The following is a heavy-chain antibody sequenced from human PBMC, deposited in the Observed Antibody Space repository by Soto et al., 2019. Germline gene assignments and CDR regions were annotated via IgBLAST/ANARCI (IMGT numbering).Heavy chain of an antibody. CDR1: GYTFTSYA. Sequence: GASVKVSCKASGYTFTSYAMHWVRQAPGQRLEWMGWINAGNGNTKYSQKFQGRVTITRDTSASTAYMELSSLRSEDTAVYYCARFYGSGSYPYYYYYYGMDVWGQGTTVTVSS. V-gene: IGHV1-3*01. CDR2: INAGNGNT. J-gene: IGHJ6*02. D-gene: IGHD3-10*01. CDR3: ARFYGSGSYPYYYYYYGMDV.